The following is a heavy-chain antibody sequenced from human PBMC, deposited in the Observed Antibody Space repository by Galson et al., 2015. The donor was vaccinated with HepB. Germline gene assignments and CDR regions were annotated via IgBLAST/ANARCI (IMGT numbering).Heavy chain of an antibody. CDR1: GDSVSNNYAA. Sequence: CAISGDSVSNNYAAWNWIRQSPSRGLEWLGRTYYRSKWYNDYANSVKSRVTINSDTSKNQFSLHLKSVTPDDTAVYYCAREIRKYFYDSSGYDYWGQGSLVTVSS. D-gene: IGHD3-22*01. CDR2: TYYRSKWYN. V-gene: IGHV6-1*01. CDR3: AREIRKYFYDSSGYDY. J-gene: IGHJ4*02.